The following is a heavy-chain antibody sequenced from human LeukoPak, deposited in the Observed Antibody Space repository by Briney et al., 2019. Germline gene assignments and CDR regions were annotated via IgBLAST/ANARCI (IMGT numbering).Heavy chain of an antibody. Sequence: PGGSLRLSCAASGFTFSNYAMHWVRQAPGKGLEYVSAISSNGGSTYYANSVKGRFTISRDNSKNTLYLQMGSLRAEDMAVYYCARGGAKWELPFDYWGQGTLVTVSS. V-gene: IGHV3-64*01. CDR1: GFTFSNYA. D-gene: IGHD1-26*01. CDR2: ISSNGGST. J-gene: IGHJ4*02. CDR3: ARGGAKWELPFDY.